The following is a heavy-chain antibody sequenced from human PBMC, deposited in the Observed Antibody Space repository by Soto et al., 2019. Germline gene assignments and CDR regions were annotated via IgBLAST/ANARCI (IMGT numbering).Heavy chain of an antibody. CDR2: TFTSGSA. D-gene: IGHD7-27*01. CDR3: ARDHWGSLDY. J-gene: IGHJ4*02. CDR1: GGSVSSAGYQ. V-gene: IGHV4-61*08. Sequence: LSLTCTVSGGSVSSAGYQWSWIRQPPGKGLEWIGYTFTSGSANFNPSLESRVTMSVDTSKNQFSLKLSSVTSADSAVYYCARDHWGSLDYWGRGTLVTVSS.